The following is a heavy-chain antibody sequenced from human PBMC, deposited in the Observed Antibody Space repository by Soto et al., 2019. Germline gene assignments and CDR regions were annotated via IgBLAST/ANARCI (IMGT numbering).Heavy chain of an antibody. J-gene: IGHJ6*02. V-gene: IGHV5-51*01. CDR3: ARAGYCSSTSCQSGYYYYGMDV. CDR2: IYPGDPDT. D-gene: IGHD2-2*01. CDR1: GYSFTSYW. Sequence: PGESLKISCKGSGYSFTSYWIGWVRQMPGKGLEWMGIIYPGDPDTRYSPSFQGQVTISADKSISTAYLQWSSLKASDTAMYYCARAGYCSSTSCQSGYYYYGMDVWGQGTTVTVSS.